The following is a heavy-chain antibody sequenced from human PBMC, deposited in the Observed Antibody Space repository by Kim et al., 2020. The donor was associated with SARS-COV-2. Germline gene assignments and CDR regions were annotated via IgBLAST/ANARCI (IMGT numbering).Heavy chain of an antibody. Sequence: GGSLRLSWAASGFTFSSYAMHWVRQAPGKGLEWVAVISYDGSNKYYADSVKGRFTISRDNSKNTLYLQMNSLRAEDTAVYYCARSSQAYCGGDCSEEIWGQGTMVTVSS. CDR1: GFTFSSYA. D-gene: IGHD2-21*02. V-gene: IGHV3-30-3*01. CDR2: ISYDGSNK. J-gene: IGHJ3*02. CDR3: ARSSQAYCGGDCSEEI.